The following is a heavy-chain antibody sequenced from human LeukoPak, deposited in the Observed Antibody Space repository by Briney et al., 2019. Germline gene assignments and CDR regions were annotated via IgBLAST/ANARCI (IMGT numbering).Heavy chain of an antibody. J-gene: IGHJ1*01. V-gene: IGHV3-23*01. Sequence: GGSLRLSCAASGFTFSSYAMSWVRQAPGKGLEWVSAISGSGGSTYYADSVKGRFTISRDNSKNTLYLQMNSLRAEDTAVYYCAKDVTMIVVVIKGGYFQHWGQGTLVTVSS. CDR3: AKDVTMIVVVIKGGYFQH. CDR1: GFTFSSYA. D-gene: IGHD3-22*01. CDR2: ISGSGGST.